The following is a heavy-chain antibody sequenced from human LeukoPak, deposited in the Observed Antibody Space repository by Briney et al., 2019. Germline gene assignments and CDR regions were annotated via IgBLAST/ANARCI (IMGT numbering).Heavy chain of an antibody. Sequence: PSETLSLTCTVSGGSISGSYCSWIRQPPGKGLEWIGYIYYSGTTNYNPSLNSRVTISVDTSKNQFSLKLSSVTAADTAVYYCARASSGTTVVTPSINYYFGMDVWGQGTTVTVSS. D-gene: IGHD4-23*01. CDR2: IYYSGTT. V-gene: IGHV4-59*01. CDR1: GGSISGSY. CDR3: ARASSGTTVVTPSINYYFGMDV. J-gene: IGHJ6*02.